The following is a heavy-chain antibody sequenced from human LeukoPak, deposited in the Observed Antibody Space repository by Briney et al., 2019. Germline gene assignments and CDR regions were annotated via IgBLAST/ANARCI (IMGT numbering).Heavy chain of an antibody. J-gene: IGHJ4*02. CDR1: GFTFSNAW. D-gene: IGHD2-21*01. V-gene: IGHV3-15*01. CDR3: TTEVNY. Sequence: AGSLRLSCAGSGFTFSNAWMSWVRQAPGKGLEWVGRIISKTARGTTDYTAPVKGRFTISRDDSENTLYLQMNSLKTEDTALYFCTTEVNYWGQGTLVTVSS. CDR2: IISKTARGTT.